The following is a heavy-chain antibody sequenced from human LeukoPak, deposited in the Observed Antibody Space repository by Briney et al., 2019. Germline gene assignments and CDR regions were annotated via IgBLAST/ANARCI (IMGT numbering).Heavy chain of an antibody. J-gene: IGHJ4*02. Sequence: GGSLRLSCVASGFTVSDNCMSWVRQAPGKGLEWVSYISSSSSTIYYADSVKGRFTISRDNAKNSLYLQMNSLRAEDTAVYYCARGSLDYPNYYFDYWGQGTLVTVSS. V-gene: IGHV3-48*01. D-gene: IGHD3/OR15-3a*01. CDR3: ARGSLDYPNYYFDY. CDR2: ISSSSSTI. CDR1: GFTVSDNC.